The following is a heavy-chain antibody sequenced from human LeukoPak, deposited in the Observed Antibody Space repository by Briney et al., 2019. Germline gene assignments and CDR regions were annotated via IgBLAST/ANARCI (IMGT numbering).Heavy chain of an antibody. CDR3: AKERITMIVVVRWGAFDI. V-gene: IGHV3-23*01. Sequence: GGTLRLSCAASGFTFSSYGMSWVRQAPGKGLEWVSAISGSGGSTYYADSVKGRFTISRDNSKNTLYLQMNSLRAEDTAVYYCAKERITMIVVVRWGAFDIWGQGTMVTVSS. J-gene: IGHJ3*02. CDR1: GFTFSSYG. CDR2: ISGSGGST. D-gene: IGHD3-22*01.